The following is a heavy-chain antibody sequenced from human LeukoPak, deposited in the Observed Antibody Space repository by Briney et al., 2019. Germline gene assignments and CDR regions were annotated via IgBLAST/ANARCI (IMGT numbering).Heavy chain of an antibody. CDR3: AGGLYSSYNWSYPTYFDY. CDR2: IYYSGST. CDR1: GGSISSYY. D-gene: IGHD1-7*01. Sequence: SETLSLTCTVSGGSISSYYWSWIRQPPGKGLEWIGYIYYSGSTNYNPSLKSRVTISVDTSKNQFSLKLSSVTAADTAVYYCAGGLYSSYNWSYPTYFDYWGQGTLVTVSS. V-gene: IGHV4-59*01. J-gene: IGHJ4*02.